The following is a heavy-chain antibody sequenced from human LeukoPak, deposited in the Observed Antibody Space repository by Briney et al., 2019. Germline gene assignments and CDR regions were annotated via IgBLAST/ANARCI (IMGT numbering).Heavy chain of an antibody. Sequence: GGSLRLSCAASGFTFASHGMHWVRQAPGKGLEWVAFIQYDESVKLYADSVKGRFTVSRDNSKNSLYLQMNSLRAEDTAVYYCARPIKGPSGYEYWGQGTLVTVSS. V-gene: IGHV3-30*02. CDR1: GFTFASHG. CDR3: ARPIKGPSGYEY. J-gene: IGHJ4*02. CDR2: IQYDESVK. D-gene: IGHD5-12*01.